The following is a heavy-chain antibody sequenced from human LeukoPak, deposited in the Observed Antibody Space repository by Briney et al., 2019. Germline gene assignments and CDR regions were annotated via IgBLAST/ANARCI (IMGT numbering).Heavy chain of an antibody. CDR3: AKMFSGGAIRVSAFDY. CDR2: ISGSGGST. CDR1: GFTFSSYA. D-gene: IGHD3-16*02. Sequence: PGGSLRLSCAASGFTFSSYAMSWVRQAPGKGLEWVSAISGSGGSTYYADSVKGRFTISRDNSMNTLYLQMNSLRAEDTAVYYCAKMFSGGAIRVSAFDYWGQGTLVTVSS. V-gene: IGHV3-23*01. J-gene: IGHJ4*02.